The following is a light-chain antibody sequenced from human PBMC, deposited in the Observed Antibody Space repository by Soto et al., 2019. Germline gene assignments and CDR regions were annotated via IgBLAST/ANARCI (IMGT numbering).Light chain of an antibody. CDR3: QQRSNWPSWT. V-gene: IGKV3-11*01. CDR1: QSVSSY. Sequence: EIVLTQSPATLSLSPGERATLSCRASQSVSSYLAWYQQKPGQAPGLLIYDASNRATGIPARFSGSGSGTDFTLTISSLEPEDFAVYYCQQRSNWPSWTFGQGTKVEI. CDR2: DAS. J-gene: IGKJ1*01.